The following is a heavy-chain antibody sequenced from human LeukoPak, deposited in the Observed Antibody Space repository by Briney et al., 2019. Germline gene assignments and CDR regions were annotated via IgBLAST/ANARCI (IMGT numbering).Heavy chain of an antibody. J-gene: IGHJ4*02. CDR3: ATSSKSVGAYHY. CDR2: IDPEDDET. D-gene: IGHD1-26*01. CDR1: GYTLTELS. V-gene: IGHV1-24*01. Sequence: ASVKVSCKVSGYTLTELSMHWVRQAPGKGLEWMGGIDPEDDETIYAQKFQGRVTMTEDTSTDTAHMELSSLRSEDTAVYYCATSSKSVGAYHYWGQGTLVTVSS.